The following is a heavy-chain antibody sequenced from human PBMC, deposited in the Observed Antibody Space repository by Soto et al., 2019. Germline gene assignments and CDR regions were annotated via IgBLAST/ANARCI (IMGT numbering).Heavy chain of an antibody. Sequence: PGGSLRLSCAASGFTFDDYAMHWVRQAPGKGLEWVSGISWNSGSMGYADSVKGRFTISRDNAKNSLYLQMNSLRAEDTALYYCAKDNAWLLHHQFDYWGQGTLVTVSS. CDR3: AKDNAWLLHHQFDY. V-gene: IGHV3-9*01. D-gene: IGHD3-22*01. J-gene: IGHJ4*02. CDR1: GFTFDDYA. CDR2: ISWNSGSM.